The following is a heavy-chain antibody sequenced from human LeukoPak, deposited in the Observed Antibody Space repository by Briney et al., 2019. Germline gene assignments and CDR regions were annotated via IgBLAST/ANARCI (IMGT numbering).Heavy chain of an antibody. CDR2: IIPIFGTA. Sequence: SVKVSCKASGGTFSSYAISWVRQAPGQGLEWMGGIIPIFGTANYAQKFQGRVTITADESTSTAYMELSSLRSEDTAVYYCARGPPSLITMIVVPNWFDPWGQGTLVTVSS. V-gene: IGHV1-69*13. D-gene: IGHD3-22*01. CDR3: ARGPPSLITMIVVPNWFDP. J-gene: IGHJ5*02. CDR1: GGTFSSYA.